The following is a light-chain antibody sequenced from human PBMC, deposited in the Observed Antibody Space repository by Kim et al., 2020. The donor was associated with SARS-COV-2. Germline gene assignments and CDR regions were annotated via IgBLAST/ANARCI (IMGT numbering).Light chain of an antibody. CDR3: QQTYSTPHT. Sequence: VFEGDRVAITCRASRSVSTSLNWYQQKPGKAPKLLIYAASHLQSGVPSRFSGSGSGTGFTLTITSLQPDDLATYFCQQTYSTPHTFGPGTKVDIK. V-gene: IGKV1-39*01. J-gene: IGKJ2*01. CDR2: AAS. CDR1: RSVSTS.